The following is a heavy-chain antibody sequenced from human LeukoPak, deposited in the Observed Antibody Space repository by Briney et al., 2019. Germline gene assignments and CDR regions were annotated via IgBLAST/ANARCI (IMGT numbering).Heavy chain of an antibody. CDR1: GGTFSSYA. D-gene: IGHD3-3*01. CDR3: ARGPPAYTIFGPFDP. CDR2: IIPIFGTA. J-gene: IGHJ5*02. Sequence: GSSVKVSCKASGGTFSSYAISWVRQAPGQGLEWMGGIIPIFGTANYAQKFQGRVTITTDESTSTAYMELSSLRSEDTAVYYCARGPPAYTIFGPFDPWGQGTLVTASS. V-gene: IGHV1-69*05.